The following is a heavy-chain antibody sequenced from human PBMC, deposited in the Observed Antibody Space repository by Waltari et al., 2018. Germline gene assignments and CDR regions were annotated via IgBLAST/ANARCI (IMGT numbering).Heavy chain of an antibody. D-gene: IGHD3-10*01. Sequence: QVQLVQSGAEVKKPGSSVKVSCKASGGTFSSYAISWVRQAPGQGLEWMGRIIPIFGTANYAQKFQGRATITADKSTSTAYMELSSLRSEDTAVYYCARDQDGSGSYLKPYYFDYWGQGTLVTVSS. V-gene: IGHV1-69*08. CDR2: IIPIFGTA. J-gene: IGHJ4*02. CDR1: GGTFSSYA. CDR3: ARDQDGSGSYLKPYYFDY.